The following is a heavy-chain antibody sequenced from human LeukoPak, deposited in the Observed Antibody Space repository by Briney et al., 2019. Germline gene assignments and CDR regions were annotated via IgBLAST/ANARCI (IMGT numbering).Heavy chain of an antibody. V-gene: IGHV3-11*04. D-gene: IGHD5-24*01. CDR3: ARVIDGYNSPFDY. Sequence: GGSLRLSCAASGFTFSDYYMSWIPQAPGKGLEGFSYISSSGSTIYYADSVKGRFTISRDNAKNSLYLQMNSLRAEDTAVYYCARVIDGYNSPFDYWGQGTLVTVSS. J-gene: IGHJ4*02. CDR1: GFTFSDYY. CDR2: ISSSGSTI.